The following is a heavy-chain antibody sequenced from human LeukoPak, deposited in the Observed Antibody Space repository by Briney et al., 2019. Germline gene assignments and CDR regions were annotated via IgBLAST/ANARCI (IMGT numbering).Heavy chain of an antibody. V-gene: IGHV1-46*01. CDR1: GYTFTRYY. CDR3: ARLADYDGSGYLSY. CDR2: INPSGGSA. D-gene: IGHD3-22*01. Sequence: ASVKVSCKASGYTFTRYYMHWVRQAPGQGLEWMGIINPSGGSARYARKFQGRVTMTRDTSTSTVYMEVSSLRSEDTAVYYCARLADYDGSGYLSYWGQGTLVTVSS. J-gene: IGHJ4*02.